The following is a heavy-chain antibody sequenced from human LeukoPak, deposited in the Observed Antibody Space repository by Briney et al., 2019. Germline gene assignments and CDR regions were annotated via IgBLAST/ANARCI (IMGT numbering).Heavy chain of an antibody. CDR3: ARGVPDPYYFDY. J-gene: IGHJ4*02. V-gene: IGHV4-34*01. CDR2: INHSGST. D-gene: IGHD2-2*01. CDR1: GGSFSGYY. Sequence: SETLSLTCAVYGGSFSGYYWSWIRQPPGKGLEWIGEINHSGSTNYNPSLKSRVTISVDTPKNQFSLKLSSVTAADTAVYYCARGVPDPYYFDYWGQGTLVTVSS.